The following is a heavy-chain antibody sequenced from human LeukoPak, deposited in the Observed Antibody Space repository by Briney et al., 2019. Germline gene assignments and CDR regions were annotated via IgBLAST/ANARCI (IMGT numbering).Heavy chain of an antibody. J-gene: IGHJ5*02. Sequence: PSETLSLTCAVYGGSFSGYYWSWIRQPPGKGLEWIGEINHSGSTNYNPSLKSRVTISVDTSKNQFSLKLSSVTAADTAVYYCASRVLRFLGRSGTNWFDPWGQGTLVTVSS. CDR3: ASRVLRFLGRSGTNWFDP. V-gene: IGHV4-34*01. CDR2: INHSGST. CDR1: GGSFSGYY. D-gene: IGHD3-3*01.